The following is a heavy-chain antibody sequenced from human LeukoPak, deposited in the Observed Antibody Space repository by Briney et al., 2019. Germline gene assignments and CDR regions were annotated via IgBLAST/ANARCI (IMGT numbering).Heavy chain of an antibody. CDR2: IHTSGST. Sequence: SETLSLTCTVSGGSITSYYWTYIRQPAGKGLEWIGRIHTSGSTNYNPSLKSRVTMSVDTSKNQFSLKLSSVTAADTAVYYCARTYSSGWYGYYFDYWGQGTLVTVSS. J-gene: IGHJ4*02. CDR3: ARTYSSGWYGYYFDY. CDR1: GGSITSYY. V-gene: IGHV4-4*07. D-gene: IGHD6-19*01.